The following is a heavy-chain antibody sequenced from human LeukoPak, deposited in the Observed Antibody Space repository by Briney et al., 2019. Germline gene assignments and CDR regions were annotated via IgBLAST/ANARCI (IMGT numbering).Heavy chain of an antibody. CDR2: IRHDGSNK. D-gene: IGHD3-10*01. J-gene: IGHJ4*02. CDR1: GSILSSFG. Sequence: PGGSLTLSCAASGSILSSFGTRWVRQAPGRVIEGVAFIRHDGSNKYFVDSVKGRFTISRDNSKNTLYLQMNSLRVDDTAVYFCARDHHGTGSYFEYWGQGILVTVSS. CDR3: ARDHHGTGSYFEY. V-gene: IGHV3-30*02.